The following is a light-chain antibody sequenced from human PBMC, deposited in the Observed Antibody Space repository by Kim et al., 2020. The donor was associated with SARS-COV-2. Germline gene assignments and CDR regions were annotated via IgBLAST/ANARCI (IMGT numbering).Light chain of an antibody. CDR1: QDIRND. J-gene: IGKJ5*01. Sequence: ASVGDRVTITCRACQDIRNDLGWYQQNPGRAPKRLIYGASSLQSGVPSRFSGSGSGTEFTLTISSVQPEDFATYFCLQHSNYPITFGQGTRLEIK. CDR2: GAS. V-gene: IGKV1-17*01. CDR3: LQHSNYPIT.